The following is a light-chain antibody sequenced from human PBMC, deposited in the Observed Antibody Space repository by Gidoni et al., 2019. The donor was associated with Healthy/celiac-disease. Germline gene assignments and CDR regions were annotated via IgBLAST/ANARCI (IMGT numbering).Light chain of an antibody. CDR2: GAS. CDR1: QSVSSSY. J-gene: IGKJ2*01. V-gene: IGKV3-20*01. Sequence: ETVLTQSPGTLSLSPGERATLSCRASQSVSSSYLAWYQQKPGQAPRLLIYGASSRATGIPDRFSGSGSGTDFTLTISRLEPEDCAVYYCQQYGSSPQYTFGQXTKLEIK. CDR3: QQYGSSPQYT.